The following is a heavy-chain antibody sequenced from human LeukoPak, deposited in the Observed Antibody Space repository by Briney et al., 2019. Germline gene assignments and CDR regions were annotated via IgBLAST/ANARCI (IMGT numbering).Heavy chain of an antibody. CDR2: ISGDGSFT. D-gene: IGHD1-26*01. CDR3: AKGGIVHPFDY. CDR1: GFSVNRYV. J-gene: IGHJ4*02. V-gene: IGHV3-23*01. Sequence: GGSLRLSCAASGFSVNRYVMTWVRQAPGKGLEWVSGISGDGSFTFYADSVKGRFTISRDYYTNTLYLQMNSLRAEDTAVYYCAKGGIVHPFDYWGQGTLVTVSS.